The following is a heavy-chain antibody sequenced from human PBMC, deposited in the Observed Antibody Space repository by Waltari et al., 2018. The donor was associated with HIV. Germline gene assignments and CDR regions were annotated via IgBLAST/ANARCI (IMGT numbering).Heavy chain of an antibody. Sequence: QVRLQQSGPGLMKTSQTLSLTCDLPRDSLSSNTAAWNWVRRSPSRGFEWLGKTYYRSEWRFDYAGSMKGRLSISVDIAMNQFSLHLTSLIPDDTATYYCVRDSYGFDIWGQGNPV. CDR2: TYYRSEWRF. CDR3: VRDSYGFDI. CDR1: RDSLSSNTAA. D-gene: IGHD3-16*01. V-gene: IGHV6-1*02. J-gene: IGHJ5*02.